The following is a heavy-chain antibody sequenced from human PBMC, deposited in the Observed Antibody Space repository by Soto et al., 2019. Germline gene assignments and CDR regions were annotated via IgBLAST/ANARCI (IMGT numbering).Heavy chain of an antibody. CDR1: GGSFSGYY. V-gene: IGHV4-34*01. CDR3: SRFLNEILTGPYYYYAIDV. CDR2: INHSGST. Sequence: PSETLSLTCAVYGGSFSGYYWSWLRQPPGKGLDWIREINHSGSTNYNPSLKSRVTISVDTSKNQFPLKLSSVTAADTAVYYFSRFLNEILTGPYYYYAIDVWGQGTTVAIS. J-gene: IGHJ6*02. D-gene: IGHD3-9*01.